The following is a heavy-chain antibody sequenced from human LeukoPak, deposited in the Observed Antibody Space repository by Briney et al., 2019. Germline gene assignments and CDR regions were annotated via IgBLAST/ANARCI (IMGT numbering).Heavy chain of an antibody. J-gene: IGHJ2*01. CDR2: VYYSGRT. Sequence: PSETLSLTCTVSGASIGSSSYFCGWIRQTPGKGLEWIGSVYYSGRTYYNPSLKSRLTISVDTPKNQISLKLRSVTAADTAVYYCAGLDWYFALWGRGTLVTVSS. CDR3: AGLDWYFAL. V-gene: IGHV4-39*01. CDR1: GASIGSSSYF.